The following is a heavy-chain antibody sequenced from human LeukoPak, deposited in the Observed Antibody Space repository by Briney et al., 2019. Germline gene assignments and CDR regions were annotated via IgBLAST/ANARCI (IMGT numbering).Heavy chain of an antibody. Sequence: ASVKVSCTASGYTFTSYYMHWVRQAPGQGLEWMGIINPSGGSTSYAQKFQGRVTMTRDMSTSTVYMELSSLRSEDTAVYYCAREIEYSSSSLGCAFDIWGQGTMVTVSS. CDR1: GYTFTSYY. V-gene: IGHV1-46*01. CDR3: AREIEYSSSSLGCAFDI. CDR2: INPSGGST. J-gene: IGHJ3*02. D-gene: IGHD6-6*01.